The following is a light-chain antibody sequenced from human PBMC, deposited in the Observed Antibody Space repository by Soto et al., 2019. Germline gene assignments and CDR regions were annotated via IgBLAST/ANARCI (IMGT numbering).Light chain of an antibody. CDR3: QQNNTWPRT. J-gene: IGKJ1*01. CDR2: GSS. V-gene: IGKV3-15*01. CDR1: QSVNSD. Sequence: ETVMTQSPATLSVSPGERATLSCRASQSVNSDLAWYQKKPGQAPRLLIYGSSTRATGSPARFSGGGSGTEFTLPISSLQSEDFAFYYCQQNNTWPRTFGQGTKV.